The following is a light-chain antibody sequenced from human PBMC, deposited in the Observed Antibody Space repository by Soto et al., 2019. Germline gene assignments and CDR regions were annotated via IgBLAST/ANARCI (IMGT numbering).Light chain of an antibody. CDR1: DSDVGGYNY. CDR2: DVS. Sequence: QAVVTQPASVSGSPGQSITISCTGTDSDVGGYNYVSWYQHHPGKAPKLLIYDVSNRPSGVSNRVSGSKSGNTASLTISGLQPEDEADYYCSSYTTSSSVIFGGGTKLTVL. J-gene: IGLJ2*01. V-gene: IGLV2-14*01. CDR3: SSYTTSSSVI.